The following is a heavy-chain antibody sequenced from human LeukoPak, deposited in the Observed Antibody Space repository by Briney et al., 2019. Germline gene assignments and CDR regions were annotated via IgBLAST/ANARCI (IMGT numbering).Heavy chain of an antibody. CDR3: AKGLSASGRFNAFDI. Sequence: SGGSLRLSCVASEFTFNNYAMNWVRQAPGKGLEWVAAISGGAHSTYHANSVRGRFTISRDNSKNTLYLQMNNLRVDDTAVYHCAKGLSASGRFNAFDIWGQGTMVTVSS. V-gene: IGHV3-23*01. D-gene: IGHD3-3*01. J-gene: IGHJ3*02. CDR1: EFTFNNYA. CDR2: ISGGAHST.